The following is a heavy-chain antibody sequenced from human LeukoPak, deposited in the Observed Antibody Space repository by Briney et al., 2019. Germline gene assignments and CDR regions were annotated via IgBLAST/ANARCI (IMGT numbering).Heavy chain of an antibody. J-gene: IGHJ3*02. D-gene: IGHD5-12*01. Sequence: PSETLSLTCAVYGGSFSGYYWSWIRQPPGKGLEWIGEINHSGSTNYNPSLKSRVTISVDTSKNQFSLKLSSVTAADTAVYYCAREPYSGYYRLTAFDIWGQGTMVTVSS. CDR3: AREPYSGYYRLTAFDI. CDR2: INHSGST. V-gene: IGHV4-34*01. CDR1: GGSFSGYY.